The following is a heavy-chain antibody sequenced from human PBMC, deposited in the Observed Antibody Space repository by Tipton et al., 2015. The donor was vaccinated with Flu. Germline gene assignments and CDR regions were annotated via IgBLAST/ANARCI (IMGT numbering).Heavy chain of an antibody. Sequence: SLRLSCVASGFTFSNYGLHWVRQAPGKRLEWVALIRHYVTNTYYVDSVGGRFTISRDNSKNTVCLQMNNLRGEDTAVYYCAKDNDPSNVPHYWGQGTLVTVSS. CDR2: IRHYVTNT. J-gene: IGHJ4*02. CDR3: AKDNDPSNVPHY. D-gene: IGHD1-1*01. V-gene: IGHV3-30*02. CDR1: GFTFSNYG.